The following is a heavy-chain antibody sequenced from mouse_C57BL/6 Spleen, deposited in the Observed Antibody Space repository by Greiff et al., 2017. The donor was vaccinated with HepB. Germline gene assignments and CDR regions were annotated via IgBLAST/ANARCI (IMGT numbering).Heavy chain of an antibody. Sequence: QVQLQQPGAELVRPGSSVKLSCKASGYTFTSYWMHWVKQRPIQGLEWIGNIDPSDSETHYNQKFKDKATLTVDKSSSTAYMQLSSLTSEDSAVYYCAREKDDYGSSDGWFAYWGQGTLVTVSA. CDR2: IDPSDSET. V-gene: IGHV1-52*01. CDR1: GYTFTSYW. CDR3: AREKDDYGSSDGWFAY. J-gene: IGHJ3*01. D-gene: IGHD1-1*01.